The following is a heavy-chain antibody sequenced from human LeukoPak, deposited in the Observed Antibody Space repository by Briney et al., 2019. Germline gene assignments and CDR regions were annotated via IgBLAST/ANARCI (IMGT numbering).Heavy chain of an antibody. CDR1: GGTFSSYA. CDR2: IIPILGIA. D-gene: IGHD3-22*01. V-gene: IGHV1-69*04. Sequence: GASVKVSCKASGGTFSSYAISWVRQAPGQGLEWMGRIIPILGIANYAQKFQGRVTITADKSTSTAYMELSSLRSEDTAVYYCAREDLYDSSGHFWFDPWGQGTLVTVSS. CDR3: AREDLYDSSGHFWFDP. J-gene: IGHJ5*02.